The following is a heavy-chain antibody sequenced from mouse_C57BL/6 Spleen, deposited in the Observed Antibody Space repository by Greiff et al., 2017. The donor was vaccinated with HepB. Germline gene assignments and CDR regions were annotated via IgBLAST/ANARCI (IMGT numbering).Heavy chain of an antibody. J-gene: IGHJ4*01. D-gene: IGHD4-1*01. V-gene: IGHV5-4*01. CDR3: ARDALGRRAMDY. CDR1: GFTFSSYA. Sequence: EVHLVESGGGLVKPGGSLKLSCAASGFTFSSYAMSWVRQTPEKRLEWVATISDGGSYTYYPDNVKGRFTISRDNAKNNLYLQMSHLKSEDTAMYYCARDALGRRAMDYWGQGTSVTVSS. CDR2: ISDGGSYT.